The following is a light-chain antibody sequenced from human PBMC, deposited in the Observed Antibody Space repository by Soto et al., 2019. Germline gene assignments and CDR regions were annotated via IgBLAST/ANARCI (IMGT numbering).Light chain of an antibody. CDR3: QQYYSYPLT. V-gene: IGKV1-8*01. CDR2: AAY. J-gene: IGKJ4*01. CDR1: QGISSY. Sequence: AIRMTQSPSSFSASTGDRVTITCRASQGISSYLAWYQQKPVKAPKLLIYAAYTLQSGVPSRFSGSGSGTDFTITISCLESEDFATYYCQQYYSYPLTFGGGTKVEIK.